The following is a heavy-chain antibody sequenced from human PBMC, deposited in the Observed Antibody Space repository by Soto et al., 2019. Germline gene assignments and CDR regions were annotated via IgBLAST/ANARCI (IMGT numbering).Heavy chain of an antibody. J-gene: IGHJ4*02. D-gene: IGHD3-3*01. V-gene: IGHV2-5*02. CDR1: GFSLTTSGVG. CDR2: IYWDDDK. Sequence: QITLNESGPTQVKPRQTLTLTCTFSGFSLTTSGVGVGWIRQSPGKAPEWLALIYWDDDKRYSPSLKSSLTITKDTSKNQVVLTMADLDPEDTATYYCAHRVLRTVFGLVTTTAIYFDFWGQGTPVAVSS. CDR3: AHRVLRTVFGLVTTTAIYFDF.